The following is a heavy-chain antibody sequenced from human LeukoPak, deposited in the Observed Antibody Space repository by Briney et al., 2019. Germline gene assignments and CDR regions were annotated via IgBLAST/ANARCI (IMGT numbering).Heavy chain of an antibody. V-gene: IGHV3-23*01. J-gene: IGHJ4*02. D-gene: IGHD5-12*01. CDR2: ISGSGGST. CDR1: GFTFSSYA. CDR3: AKDLGGRRLLRHFDY. Sequence: PGGSLRLSCAASGFTFSSYAMSWVRQAPGKGLEWVSAISGSGGSTYYADSVRGRFTISRDNSKNTLFLQMNSLRAEDTAVYYCAKDLGGRRLLRHFDYWGQGTLVTVSS.